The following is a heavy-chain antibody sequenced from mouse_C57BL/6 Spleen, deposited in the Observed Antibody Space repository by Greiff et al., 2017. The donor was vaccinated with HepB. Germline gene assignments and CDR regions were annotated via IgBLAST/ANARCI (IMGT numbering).Heavy chain of an antibody. J-gene: IGHJ2*01. D-gene: IGHD2-4*01. CDR2: IRNKANGYTT. Sequence: EVQRVESGGGLVKPGGSLSLSCAASGFTFTDYYMSWVRQPPGKALEWLGFIRNKANGYTTEYSASVKGLFTISRDNSQSILYLQMNALIAEDSATYYCSRSYIYYDYPYYFDYWGQGTTLTVSS. CDR1: GFTFTDYY. CDR3: SRSYIYYDYPYYFDY. V-gene: IGHV7-3*01.